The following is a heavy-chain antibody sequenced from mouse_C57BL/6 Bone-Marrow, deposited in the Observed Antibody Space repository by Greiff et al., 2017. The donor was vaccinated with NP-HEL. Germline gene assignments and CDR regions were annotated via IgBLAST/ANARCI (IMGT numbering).Heavy chain of an antibody. CDR2: ISDGGSYT. D-gene: IGHD2-12*01. CDR1: GFTFSSYA. V-gene: IGHV5-4*01. J-gene: IGHJ2*01. Sequence: DVKLQESGGGLVKPGGSLKLSCAASGFTFSSYAMSWVRQTPEKRLEWVATISDGGSYTYYPDNVKGRFTISRDNAKNNLYLQMSHLKSEDTAMYYCAREDDGDDYWGQGTTLTVSS. CDR3: AREDDGDDY.